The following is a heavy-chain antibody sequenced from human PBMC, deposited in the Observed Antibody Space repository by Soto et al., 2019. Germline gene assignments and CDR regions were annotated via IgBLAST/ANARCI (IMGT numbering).Heavy chain of an antibody. Sequence: QVQLQESGPGLVKTSGTLSLTCAVSGGSISSSNWWSWVRQPPGKGLEWIGEIYPSGSTNYNPSLKIRDTISVDKSKNQFSLKLSSLAAADTAVYYCARDRFWELPNYYYYYGMDVWGQGTTVTVSS. J-gene: IGHJ6*02. CDR2: IYPSGST. CDR1: GGSISSSNW. V-gene: IGHV4-4*02. D-gene: IGHD3-10*01. CDR3: ARDRFWELPNYYYYYGMDV.